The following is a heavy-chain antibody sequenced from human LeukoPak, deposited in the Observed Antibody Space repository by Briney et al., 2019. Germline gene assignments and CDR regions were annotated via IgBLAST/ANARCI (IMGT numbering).Heavy chain of an antibody. CDR2: MNPNSGNT. CDR1: GYTFTSYD. CDR3: ARCPFRTPPVAGTPTDY. Sequence: ASVKVSCKASGYTFTSYDINWVRQATGQGLEWMGWMNPNSGNTGYAQKFQGRVTMTRNTSISTAYMELSSLRSEDTALYYCARCPFRTPPVAGTPTDYWGQGTLVTVSS. V-gene: IGHV1-8*01. D-gene: IGHD6-19*01. J-gene: IGHJ4*02.